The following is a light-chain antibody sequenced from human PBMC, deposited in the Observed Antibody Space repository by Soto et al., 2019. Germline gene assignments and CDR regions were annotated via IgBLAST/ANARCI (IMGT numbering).Light chain of an antibody. V-gene: IGKV3-15*01. CDR3: QQGHNWPLT. CDR1: QSISSE. CDR2: GAS. J-gene: IGKJ2*01. Sequence: EIVMTQSPATLSVSPGESATLSCRASQSISSELAWYQQKPGQPPRLLIYGASTRATGFPARFTGSGSGSDFTLPISGLQSEDFAVYYCQQGHNWPLTFGQGTRLEI.